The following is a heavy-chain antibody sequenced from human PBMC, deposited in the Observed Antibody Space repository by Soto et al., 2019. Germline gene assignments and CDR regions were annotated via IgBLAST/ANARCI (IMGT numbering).Heavy chain of an antibody. CDR3: ARGGHVGSATSCCHNF. Sequence: SETLSLTCTGSGDSISSGFYYWTWIRHTPGKGLEWIGYTFHSGATYFNSPLEGRVSISVDTSKNQFFLKLTSVTAADTAVYYCARGGHVGSATSCCHNFWGQGTLVTVS. CDR1: GDSISSGFYY. J-gene: IGHJ4*02. CDR2: TFHSGAT. V-gene: IGHV4-30-4*01. D-gene: IGHD2-2*01.